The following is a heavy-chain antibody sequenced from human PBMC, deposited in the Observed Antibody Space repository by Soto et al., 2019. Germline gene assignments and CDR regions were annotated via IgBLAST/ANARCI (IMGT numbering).Heavy chain of an antibody. V-gene: IGHV1-2*02. J-gene: IGHJ5*02. D-gene: IGHD3-22*01. Sequence: ASLKVACKAAGYTFTGQYLHWVRQAPGQALERMGWLIPGSGGTKYAQKSQGRVTVTGDTSTSTVYMELSRLTSDDTAVYYSVIGTYDSSGLYFGDWYDPWAHGSLVTVSA. CDR1: GYTFTGQY. CDR2: LIPGSGGT. CDR3: VIGTYDSSGLYFGDWYDP.